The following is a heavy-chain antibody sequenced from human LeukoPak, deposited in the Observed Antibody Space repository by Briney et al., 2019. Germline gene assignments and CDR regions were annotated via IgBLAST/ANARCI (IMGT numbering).Heavy chain of an antibody. CDR1: GYTLTELS. Sequence: ASAKVSCKVSGYTLTELSMHWVRQAPGKGLEWMGGFDPEDGETIYAQKFRGRVTMTEDTSTDTAYMELSSLRSEDTAVYYCATDLRSGLFPLGLRYWGQGTLVTVSS. V-gene: IGHV1-24*01. D-gene: IGHD3-22*01. CDR3: ATDLRSGLFPLGLRY. J-gene: IGHJ4*02. CDR2: FDPEDGET.